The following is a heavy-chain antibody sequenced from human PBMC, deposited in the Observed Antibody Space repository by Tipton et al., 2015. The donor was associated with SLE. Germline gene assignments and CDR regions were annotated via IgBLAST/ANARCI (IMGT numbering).Heavy chain of an antibody. J-gene: IGHJ4*02. D-gene: IGHD6-13*01. CDR3: AGAGGTAAGLRGY. Sequence: TLSLTCAVYGGSFSGYYWSWIRQHPGKGLGWIGEINQSGSTNYNPSLKSRLIMSVDASKNQFSLKLSSVTAADAAIYYCAGAGGTAAGLRGYWGQGTLVTVSS. V-gene: IGHV4-34*01. CDR2: INQSGST. CDR1: GGSFSGYY.